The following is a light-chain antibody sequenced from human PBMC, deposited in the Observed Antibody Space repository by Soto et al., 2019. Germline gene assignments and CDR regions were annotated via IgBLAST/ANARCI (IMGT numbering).Light chain of an antibody. CDR2: DAS. J-gene: IGKJ5*01. CDR3: QQSYMDPIT. CDR1: QSISSY. V-gene: IGKV1-39*01. Sequence: DIQMTQSPSSLSASVGDRVTISCLASQSISSYLNWYQQKPGKAPNLLIYDASRLQSGVPSRFSGSGGGTDFTLSISSVQPEDFATYFCQQSYMDPITFGQGTRLEI.